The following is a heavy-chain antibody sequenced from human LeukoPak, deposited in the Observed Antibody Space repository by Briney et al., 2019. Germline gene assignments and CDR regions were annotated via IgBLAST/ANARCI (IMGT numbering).Heavy chain of an antibody. CDR1: GGSISSSSYY. J-gene: IGHJ4*02. CDR3: ARIYDSSGYYLGTFDY. CDR2: IYYSGST. D-gene: IGHD3-22*01. Sequence: PSETLSLTCTVSGGSISSSSYYWGWIRQPPEKGLEWIGSIYYSGSTYYNPSLKSRVTISVDTSKNQFSLKLSSVTAADTAVYYCARIYDSSGYYLGTFDYWGQGTLVTVSS. V-gene: IGHV4-39*01.